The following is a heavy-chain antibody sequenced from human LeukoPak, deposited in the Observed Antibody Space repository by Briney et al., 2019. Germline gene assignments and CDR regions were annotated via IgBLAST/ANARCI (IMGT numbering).Heavy chain of an antibody. CDR3: ARYRGGGYNYLDY. J-gene: IGHJ4*02. CDR2: ISHSGST. D-gene: IGHD5-24*01. CDR1: GGSFSGYQ. V-gene: IGHV4-34*01. Sequence: SETLSLTCAVYGGSFSGYQWTWIRRPPGKGLDWIGEISHSGSTNYNPSLKSRVTMSVDTYENQFSLKLTSVTAADTAVYYCARYRGGGYNYLDYWGQGTLVTVSS.